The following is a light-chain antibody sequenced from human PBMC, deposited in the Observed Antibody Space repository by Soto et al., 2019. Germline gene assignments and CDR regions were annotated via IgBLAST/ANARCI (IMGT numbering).Light chain of an antibody. J-gene: IGKJ4*01. CDR2: PSA. V-gene: IGKV1-17*02. Sequence: DIQMTQSPSSLSASVGERVTITCRASQGIRNDLGWYQQKPGKAPQRLIFPSATLQRGVPSKFSGSGSGTEFTLTLSNLQPEDAAIYYCLQQRTYPLTFGGGTKVEI. CDR3: LQQRTYPLT. CDR1: QGIRND.